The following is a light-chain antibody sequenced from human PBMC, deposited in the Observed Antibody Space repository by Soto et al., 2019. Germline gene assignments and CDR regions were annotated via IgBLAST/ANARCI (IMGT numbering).Light chain of an antibody. V-gene: IGLV2-14*01. J-gene: IGLJ3*02. CDR1: SSDVGGYNY. CDR2: EVS. Sequence: QSALTQPASVSGSPGQSITVSCTGTSSDVGGYNYVSWYQQHPGKAPKLVIYEVSDRPSGISSRFSGSRSGNTASLTISGLRAEDEADYYCSSFTTSSTWVFGGGTQLTVL. CDR3: SSFTTSSTWV.